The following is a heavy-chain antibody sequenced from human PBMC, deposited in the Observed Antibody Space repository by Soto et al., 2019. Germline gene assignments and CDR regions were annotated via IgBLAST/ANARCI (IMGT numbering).Heavy chain of an antibody. J-gene: IGHJ4*02. D-gene: IGHD3-3*01. Sequence: GGSLRLSCAASGFTFSSYAMHWVRQAPGKGLEYVSAISSNGGSTYYANSVKGRFTISRDNSKNTLYLQMGSLRAEDMAVYYCASSNFYYDFWSGYLTYWGQGTLVTVSS. CDR2: ISSNGGST. V-gene: IGHV3-64*01. CDR1: GFTFSSYA. CDR3: ASSNFYYDFWSGYLTY.